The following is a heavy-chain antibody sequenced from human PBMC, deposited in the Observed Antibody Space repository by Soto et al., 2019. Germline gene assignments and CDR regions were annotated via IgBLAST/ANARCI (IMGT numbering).Heavy chain of an antibody. J-gene: IGHJ3*02. D-gene: IGHD6-19*01. V-gene: IGHV3-30*18. CDR3: AKVFESGWLTYDAFDM. Sequence: QVQLEESGGGVAQPGRSLRLSCAASGFSFSNYGMHWVRQAPGKGLEWVAVISYDGNNKHSSESVKGRFTISRDNSKNTLHLQMNSLRAEDTAVYYCAKVFESGWLTYDAFDMWGQGTMVTVSS. CDR1: GFSFSNYG. CDR2: ISYDGNNK.